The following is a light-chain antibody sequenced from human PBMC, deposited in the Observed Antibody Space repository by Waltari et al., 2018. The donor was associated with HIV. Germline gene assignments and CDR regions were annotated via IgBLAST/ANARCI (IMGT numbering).Light chain of an antibody. J-gene: IGLJ3*02. V-gene: IGLV1-47*01. CDR2: RNN. Sequence: QSVLTQPPSTSGTPGQRVTISCFGSSSNIGSNYVYWYQQLPGTAPKLLIYRNNQRPSRVPDRFSGSKSGTSASLAISGLRSEDEGDYSCAAWDDTRGGLWVFGGGTKVTVL. CDR3: AAWDDTRGGLWV. CDR1: SSNIGSNY.